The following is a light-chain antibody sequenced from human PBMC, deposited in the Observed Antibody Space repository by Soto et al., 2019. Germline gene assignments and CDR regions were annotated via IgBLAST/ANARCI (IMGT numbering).Light chain of an antibody. CDR3: QQYGTSPLT. V-gene: IGKV3-20*01. CDR1: QSVTSNN. Sequence: DIAFKQYPGSLSRSPGARATLSCRASQSVTSNNLAWYQQKPGQALRLLIYGTSSRATGIPDRFSGSGSGTDFTLTINRLEPEDFAVYYCQQYGTSPLTFGGGTKVDIK. CDR2: GTS. J-gene: IGKJ4*01.